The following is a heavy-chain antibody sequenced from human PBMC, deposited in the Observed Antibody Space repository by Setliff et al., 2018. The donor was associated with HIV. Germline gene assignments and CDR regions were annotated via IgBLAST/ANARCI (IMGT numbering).Heavy chain of an antibody. J-gene: IGHJ3*02. D-gene: IGHD3-10*01. V-gene: IGHV1-8*01. CDR3: TRIRAMVRGVTSYDAFDI. CDR2: MNPNSGNS. CDR1: GYTFTSFD. Sequence: ASVKVSCKASGYTFTSFDINWVRQATGQGLEWMGWMNPNSGNSGFAQKFQGRVTMTRNSSISTAYKELSSLRFDDTAVYYCTRIRAMVRGVTSYDAFDIWGQGTKVTVSS.